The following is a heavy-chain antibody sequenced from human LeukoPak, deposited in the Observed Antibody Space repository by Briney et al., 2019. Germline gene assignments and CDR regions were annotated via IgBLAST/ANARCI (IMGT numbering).Heavy chain of an antibody. CDR1: GGSISSSSYY. J-gene: IGHJ4*02. CDR3: ARDGTRSIAVPLSLDY. V-gene: IGHV4-39*07. D-gene: IGHD6-19*01. Sequence: SETLSLTCTVSGGSISSSSYYWGWIRQPPGKGLEWIGSIYYSGSTYYNPSLKSRVTISVDTSKNQFSLKLSSVTAADTAVYYCARDGTRSIAVPLSLDYWGQGTLVTVSS. CDR2: IYYSGST.